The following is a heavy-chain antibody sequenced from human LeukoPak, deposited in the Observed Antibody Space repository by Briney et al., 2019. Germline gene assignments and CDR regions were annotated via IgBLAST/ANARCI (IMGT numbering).Heavy chain of an antibody. CDR1: GFTFSSYA. V-gene: IGHV3-30-3*01. D-gene: IGHD3-3*01. CDR3: AREGSPEGGLAIFGVVITDYYYGMDV. Sequence: GGSLRLSCAASGFTFSSYAMPWVRQAPGKGLEWVAVISYDGSNKYYADSVKGRFTISRDNSKNTLYLQMKSLRAEDTAVYYCAREGSPEGGLAIFGVVITDYYYGMDVWGQGTTVTVSS. J-gene: IGHJ6*02. CDR2: ISYDGSNK.